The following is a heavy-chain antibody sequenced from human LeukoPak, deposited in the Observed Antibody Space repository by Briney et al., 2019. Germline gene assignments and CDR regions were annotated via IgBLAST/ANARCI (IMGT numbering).Heavy chain of an antibody. J-gene: IGHJ4*02. CDR3: ARVGSWYPGGYYFDY. V-gene: IGHV4-30-4*01. CDR1: GGSISSGDYY. D-gene: IGHD6-13*01. CDR2: IYYSGST. Sequence: PSQTLSLTCTVSGGSISSGDYYWSWICQPPGKGLEWIGYIYYSGSTYYNPSLKSRVTISVDTSKNQFSLKLSSVTAADTAVYYCARVGSWYPGGYYFDYWGQGTLVTVSS.